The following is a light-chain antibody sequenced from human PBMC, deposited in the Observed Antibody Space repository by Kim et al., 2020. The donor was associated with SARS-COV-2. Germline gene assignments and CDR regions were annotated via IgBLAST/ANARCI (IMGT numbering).Light chain of an antibody. CDR1: SSDVGGYNY. Sequence: QSALTQPASVSGSPGQSITISCTGSSSDVGGYNYVSWYQQHPGKAPKVMIYDVRNRPSGVSDRFSGSKSGNTASLTISGLQAEDEADYYCSSYTSSSTSYVFGTGTKVTVL. CDR2: DVR. CDR3: SSYTSSSTSYV. J-gene: IGLJ1*01. V-gene: IGLV2-14*01.